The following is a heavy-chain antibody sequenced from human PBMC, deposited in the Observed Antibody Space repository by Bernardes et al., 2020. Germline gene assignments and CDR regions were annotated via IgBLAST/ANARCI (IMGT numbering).Heavy chain of an antibody. J-gene: IGHJ3*01. V-gene: IGHV3-53*01. Sequence: ETLSLTCAVSGGSISSSNWWSWFRQTSDKGLDWLSAINGAGTTYYADSVKGRFTIARDNSKYTLYLQMDSLTAEDTAIYYCARVVSGPHVGADAFAVWGRGTIVTVSS. CDR2: INGAGTT. CDR1: GGSISSSNW. D-gene: IGHD6-19*01. CDR3: ARVVSGPHVGADAFAV.